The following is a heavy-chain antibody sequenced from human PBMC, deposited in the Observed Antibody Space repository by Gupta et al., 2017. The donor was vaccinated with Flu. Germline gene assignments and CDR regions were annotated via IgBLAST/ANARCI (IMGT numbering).Heavy chain of an antibody. CDR1: GYTFTPHY. D-gene: IGHD3/OR15-3a*01. CDR2: INPNNCDT. V-gene: IGHV1-2*02. CDR3: ARDVGLRVTWFAFDL. Sequence: QVQLVQSGDDVEKPGSSVRVSCDTSGYTFTPHYMHWVRQAPGQGFEWMGWINPNNCDTNCAQNFQGRVTLTRDTSISTAYMELSRLRSDDTAVYYCARDVGLRVTWFAFDLWCQGTMVTVSS. J-gene: IGHJ3*01.